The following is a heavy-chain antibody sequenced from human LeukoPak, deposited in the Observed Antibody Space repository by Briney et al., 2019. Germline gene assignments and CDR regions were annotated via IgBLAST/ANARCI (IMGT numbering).Heavy chain of an antibody. CDR1: GYTFTDYY. V-gene: IGHV1-2*02. Sequence: ASVKVSFKASGYTFTDYYIHWVRQAPGQGLEWMGWINLNSGDTYYAQNFQDRVTMTGDTSISTAYLELSSLRSDDTAVFYCAGSYFDVLTNYYMWLAPWGQGTLVTVSS. J-gene: IGHJ5*02. D-gene: IGHD3-9*01. CDR2: INLNSGDT. CDR3: AGSYFDVLTNYYMWLAP.